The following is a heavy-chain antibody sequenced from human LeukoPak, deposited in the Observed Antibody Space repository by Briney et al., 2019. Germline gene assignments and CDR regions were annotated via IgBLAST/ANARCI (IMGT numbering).Heavy chain of an antibody. Sequence: GGSLRLSCAASEFTFSSYWMSWVRQAPGKGLEWVANIKQDGGQIYYLESVKGRFTVSRDSAKNSLYLQMNSLRAEDTAVYYCARLGARQMLEYWGQGTLVTVSS. CDR1: EFTFSSYW. CDR2: IKQDGGQI. D-gene: IGHD4-17*01. J-gene: IGHJ4*02. CDR3: ARLGARQMLEY. V-gene: IGHV3-7*01.